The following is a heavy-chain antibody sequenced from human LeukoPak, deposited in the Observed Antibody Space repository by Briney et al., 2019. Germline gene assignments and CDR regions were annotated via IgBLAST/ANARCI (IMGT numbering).Heavy chain of an antibody. CDR1: GGTFSSYA. Sequence: GASVKVSCKASGGTFSSYAISWVRPAPGQGLEWMGRIIPILGIANYAQKFQGRVTITADKSTSTAYMELSSLRSEDTAVYYCARGKSETLTVTTQGRAFDIWGQGTMVTVSS. CDR2: IIPILGIA. D-gene: IGHD4-4*01. J-gene: IGHJ3*02. V-gene: IGHV1-69*04. CDR3: ARGKSETLTVTTQGRAFDI.